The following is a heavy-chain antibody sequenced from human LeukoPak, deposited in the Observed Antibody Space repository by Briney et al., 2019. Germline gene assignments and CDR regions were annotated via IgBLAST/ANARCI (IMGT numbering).Heavy chain of an antibody. CDR3: ARDLSTGYLDY. CDR1: GGSISSGGYY. J-gene: IGHJ4*02. D-gene: IGHD3-22*01. V-gene: IGHV4-61*08. CDR2: IYHSGST. Sequence: SETLSLTCTVSGGSISSGGYYWSWIRQPPGKGLEWIGYIYHSGSTNYNPSLKSRVTISVDTSKNQFSLKLSSVTAADTAVYYCARDLSTGYLDYWGQGTLVTVSS.